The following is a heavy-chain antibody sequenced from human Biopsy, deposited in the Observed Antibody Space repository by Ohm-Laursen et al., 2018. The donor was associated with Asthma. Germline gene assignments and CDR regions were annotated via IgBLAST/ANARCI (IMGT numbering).Heavy chain of an antibody. V-gene: IGHV5-51*01. CDR3: ARFIDGTFFVDY. J-gene: IGHJ4*02. Sequence: ESLKLSCKASGYTFSDSWIGWVRQMPGKGPEWMGIIFAANSETKYSPSFQGQVTISADMSISTAFLQWSSLKASDTAIYYCARFIDGTFFVDYWGQGTLVTVSS. D-gene: IGHD1-7*01. CDR2: IFAANSET. CDR1: GYTFSDSW.